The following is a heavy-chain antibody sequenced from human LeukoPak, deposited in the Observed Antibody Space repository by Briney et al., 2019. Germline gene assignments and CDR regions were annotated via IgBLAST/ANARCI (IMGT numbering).Heavy chain of an antibody. CDR1: GDSVSSNSAA. D-gene: IGHD6-19*01. CDR2: TYYRSKWYN. V-gene: IGHV6-1*01. J-gene: IGHJ4*02. Sequence: SRTLSLTCAISGDSVSSNSAAWNWIRQSPLRGLEWLGRTYYRSKWYNDYAVSVKSRITINPDTSKNQFSLQLNSVTPEDTAVYYCARVKEQWLGSPFDYWGQGTLVTVSS. CDR3: ARVKEQWLGSPFDY.